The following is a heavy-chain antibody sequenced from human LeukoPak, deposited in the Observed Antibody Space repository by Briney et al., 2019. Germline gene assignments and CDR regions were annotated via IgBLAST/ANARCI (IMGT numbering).Heavy chain of an antibody. D-gene: IGHD2-15*01. V-gene: IGHV4-39*01. CDR2: IYYSGST. CDR1: GGSISSSSYY. Sequence: SETLSLTCTVSGGSISSSSYYWGWIRQPPGKGLEWIGSIYYSGSTYYNPSLKSRVTISVDTSKNQFSLKLSSVTAADTAVYYCARAVAAEHNWFDPWGQGTLVTVSS. CDR3: ARAVAAEHNWFDP. J-gene: IGHJ5*02.